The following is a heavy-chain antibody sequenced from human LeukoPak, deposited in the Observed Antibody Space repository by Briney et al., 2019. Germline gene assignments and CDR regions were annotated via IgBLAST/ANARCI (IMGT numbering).Heavy chain of an antibody. CDR2: IYYRGNT. CDR1: GGSISSYY. Sequence: SETLSLTCTVSGGSISSYYWSWIRQPPGKGLEWIGYIYYRGNTNYNPSLKSRVTISVDTSKIQISLKLASVTAADTAVYYCARELLRAWFDPWGQGTLVTVSS. CDR3: ARELLRAWFDP. D-gene: IGHD1-26*01. V-gene: IGHV4-59*01. J-gene: IGHJ5*02.